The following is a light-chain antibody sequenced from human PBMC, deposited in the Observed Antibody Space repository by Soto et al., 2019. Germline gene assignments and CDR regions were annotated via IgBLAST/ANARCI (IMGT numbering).Light chain of an antibody. CDR1: QSVSNSY. J-gene: IGKJ1*01. CDR3: QQSGSSPWT. CDR2: GAS. Sequence: EIVLTQSPGTLSLSPGERATLSCRASQSVSNSYIAWYQQKSGQAPRLLIYGASSRATCIPYRFSGSGSGTDFTLTISRLEPEDFAVYYCQQSGSSPWTFGQGTKVEIK. V-gene: IGKV3-20*01.